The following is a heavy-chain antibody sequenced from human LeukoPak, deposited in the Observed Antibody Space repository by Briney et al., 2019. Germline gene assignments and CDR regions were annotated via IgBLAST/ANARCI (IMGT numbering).Heavy chain of an antibody. D-gene: IGHD3-22*01. V-gene: IGHV5-51*01. CDR3: ARPNITSYYDSRGYDAFDV. Sequence: PGESLKISCKGSGYSFTSYWIGWVRQVPGKGLEWMGIIYPGDSDTRYSPSFQGQVTISADKSVNTAYLQWSSLKASDTAMYYCARPNITSYYDSRGYDAFDVWGQGTMVTVYS. J-gene: IGHJ3*01. CDR1: GYSFTSYW. CDR2: IYPGDSDT.